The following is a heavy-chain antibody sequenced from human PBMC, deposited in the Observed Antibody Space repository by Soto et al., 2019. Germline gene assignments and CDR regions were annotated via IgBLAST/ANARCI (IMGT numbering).Heavy chain of an antibody. CDR3: ARHRQRSIAVALTWFDP. Sequence: SETLSLTCTVSGGSISSYYWSWIRQPPGKGLEWIGYIYYSGSTYYNPSLKSRVTISVDTSKNQFSLKLSSVTAADTAVYYCARHRQRSIAVALTWFDPWGQETLVTVSS. CDR2: IYYSGST. V-gene: IGHV4-59*08. CDR1: GGSISSYY. D-gene: IGHD6-19*01. J-gene: IGHJ5*02.